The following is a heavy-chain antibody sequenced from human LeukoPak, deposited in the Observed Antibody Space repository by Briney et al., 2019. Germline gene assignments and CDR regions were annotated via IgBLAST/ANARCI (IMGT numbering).Heavy chain of an antibody. D-gene: IGHD4-17*01. J-gene: IGHJ4*02. CDR1: GGSISSYY. V-gene: IGHV4-59*01. Sequence: KPSETLSLTCTVSGGSISSYYWSWIRQPPGKGLEWIGYIYYSGSTNYNPSLKSRVTISVDTSKNQFSLKLSSVTAADTAVYYCARAKGATVTTFDYWGQGTLVTVS. CDR3: ARAKGATVTTFDY. CDR2: IYYSGST.